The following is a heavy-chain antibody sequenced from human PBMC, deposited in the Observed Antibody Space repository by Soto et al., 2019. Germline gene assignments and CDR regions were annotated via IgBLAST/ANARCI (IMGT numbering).Heavy chain of an antibody. J-gene: IGHJ4*02. D-gene: IGHD1-26*01. CDR1: GGSISSSSYY. Sequence: SETLSLTCTVSGGSISSSSYYWGWIRQPPGKGLEWIGYIYYTGSTYYNPSLKSRVTISGDTSKSQFSLKLNSVTAADTAVYYCARNSPGNAYDYWGPGTLVTVS. CDR3: ARNSPGNAYDY. CDR2: IYYTGST. V-gene: IGHV4-30-4*08.